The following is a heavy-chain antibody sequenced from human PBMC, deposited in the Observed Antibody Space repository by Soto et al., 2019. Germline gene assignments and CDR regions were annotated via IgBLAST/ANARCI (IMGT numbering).Heavy chain of an antibody. CDR1: GFTFSNAW. V-gene: IGHV3-15*07. D-gene: IGHD2-15*01. J-gene: IGHJ4*02. Sequence: GGSLRLSCAASGFTFSNAWMNWVRQAPGKGLEWVGRIKSKTDGGTTDYAAPVKGRFTISRDDSKNTLYLQMNSLKTEDTAVYYCTTEDIVVVVAATLGYFDYWGQGTLVTVSS. CDR2: IKSKTDGGTT. CDR3: TTEDIVVVVAATLGYFDY.